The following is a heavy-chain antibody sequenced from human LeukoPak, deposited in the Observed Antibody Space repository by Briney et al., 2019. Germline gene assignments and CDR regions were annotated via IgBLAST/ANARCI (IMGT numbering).Heavy chain of an antibody. D-gene: IGHD3-10*01. J-gene: IGHJ4*02. CDR1: GFTFSSYA. CDR3: ARDMGHYYGSGSYWDY. Sequence: GRSLRLSCAASGFTFSSYAMHWVRQAPGKGLEWVAVISYDGSNKYYADSVKGRFTISRDNSKNTLYLQMNSLRAEDTAVYYCARDMGHYYGSGSYWDYWGQGTLVTVSS. CDR2: ISYDGSNK. V-gene: IGHV3-30*07.